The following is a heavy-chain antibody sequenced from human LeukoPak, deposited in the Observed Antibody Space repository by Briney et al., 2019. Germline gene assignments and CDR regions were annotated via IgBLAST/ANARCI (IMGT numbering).Heavy chain of an antibody. D-gene: IGHD3-22*01. CDR2: ISSSGSTI. V-gene: IGHV3-11*01. J-gene: IGHJ6*02. CDR3: ARGYYYDSSGYFGGDYYYYGMDV. Sequence: GGSLRLSCAASGFTFSDYYMSWIRQAPGKGLEWVSYISSSGSTIYYADSVKGRFTISRDNAKNSLYPQMNSLRAEDTAVYYCARGYYYDSSGYFGGDYYYYGMDVWGQGTTVTVSS. CDR1: GFTFSDYY.